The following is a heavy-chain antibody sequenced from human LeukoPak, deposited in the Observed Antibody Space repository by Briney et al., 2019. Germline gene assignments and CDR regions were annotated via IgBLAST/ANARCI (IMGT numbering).Heavy chain of an antibody. CDR1: GGSISSYY. CDR2: IYYSGST. D-gene: IGHD1-26*01. V-gene: IGHV4-59*08. J-gene: IGHJ4*02. CDR3: ASSGGGSSDY. Sequence: PSETLSLTCTVSGGSISSYYWSWIRQPPGKGLEWIGYIYYSGSTNYNPSLKSRVTISVDTSKNQFSLKLSPVTAADTAVYYCASSGGGSSDYWGQGTLVTVSS.